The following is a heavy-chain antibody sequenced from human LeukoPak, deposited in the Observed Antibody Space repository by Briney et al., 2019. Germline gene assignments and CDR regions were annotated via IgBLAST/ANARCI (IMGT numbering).Heavy chain of an antibody. Sequence: GGSLRLSCAASGFTFSSYAMHWVRQAPGKGLEWVAVISYDGSNKYYADSVKGRFTISRDNAKNTLYLQMNSLRTEDTAVYYCARYPYSFALDVWGKGTTVTVSS. CDR2: ISYDGSNK. CDR3: ARYPYSFALDV. J-gene: IGHJ6*03. V-gene: IGHV3-30-3*01. CDR1: GFTFSSYA. D-gene: IGHD2/OR15-2a*01.